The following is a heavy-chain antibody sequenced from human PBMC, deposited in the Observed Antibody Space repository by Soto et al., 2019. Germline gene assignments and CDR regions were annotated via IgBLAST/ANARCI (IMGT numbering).Heavy chain of an antibody. Sequence: SETLSLTCTVSGGSISSSSYYRGWIRQPPGKGLEWIGSIYYSGSTYYNPSLKSRVTISVDTSKNQFSLKLSSVTAADTAVYYCASQLLRYFDWLYNPWGQGTLVTVSS. D-gene: IGHD3-9*01. CDR1: GGSISSSSYY. CDR3: ASQLLRYFDWLYNP. J-gene: IGHJ5*02. CDR2: IYYSGST. V-gene: IGHV4-39*01.